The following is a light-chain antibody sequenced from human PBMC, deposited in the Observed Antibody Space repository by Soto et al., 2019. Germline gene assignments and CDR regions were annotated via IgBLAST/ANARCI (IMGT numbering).Light chain of an antibody. J-gene: IGKJ5*01. CDR3: QQYNSYPIT. V-gene: IGKV1-5*01. Sequence: DIQMTQSPSTLSASVGDRVTITCRASQSISSWLAWFQQKPGKDPKLLIYALSTLESGVPSRFSGSGSGTEFTLTISSLQRDDFATYYCQQYNSYPITFGQGTRLEIK. CDR2: ALS. CDR1: QSISSW.